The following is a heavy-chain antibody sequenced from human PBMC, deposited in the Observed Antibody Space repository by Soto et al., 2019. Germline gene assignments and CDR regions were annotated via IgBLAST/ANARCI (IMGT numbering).Heavy chain of an antibody. V-gene: IGHV3-11*01. J-gene: IGHJ4*02. CDR1: GFTFSDYY. D-gene: IGHD6-13*01. Sequence: KPGGSLRLSCAASGFTFSDYYISWIRQAPGKGLEWVSHISSSGSITHCANSVRGRFTISRDNAKNSLYLQMISLRAEDTAIYFCARCYSRSWYFDSWGQGTLVTVSS. CDR2: ISSSGSIT. CDR3: ARCYSRSWYFDS.